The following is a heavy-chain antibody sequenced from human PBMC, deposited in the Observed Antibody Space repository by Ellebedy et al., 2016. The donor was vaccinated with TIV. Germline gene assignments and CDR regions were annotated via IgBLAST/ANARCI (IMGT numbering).Heavy chain of an antibody. CDR3: ARDDGMGGFGEG. V-gene: IGHV3-33*01. CDR1: GFTFSSYG. Sequence: GESLKISCAASGFTFSSYGMHWVRQAPGKGLEWVAVIWYDESNEYYADSVKGRFTISRENAKNALFLQMDGLRVDDSAVYYCARDDGMGGFGEGWGQGTLVIVSS. J-gene: IGHJ4*02. D-gene: IGHD3-10*01. CDR2: IWYDESNE.